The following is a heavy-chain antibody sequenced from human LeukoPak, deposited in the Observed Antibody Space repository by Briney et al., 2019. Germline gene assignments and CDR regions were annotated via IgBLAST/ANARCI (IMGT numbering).Heavy chain of an antibody. J-gene: IGHJ4*02. Sequence: ASVKVSCKASGYTFTSYGISWVRQAPGQGLEWMGWISAYNGNTNYAQKLQGRVTMTTDTSTSTAYMELRSLRSDDTAVYYCARSYYYDSSGYYYLDYWGQGTLVTVSP. D-gene: IGHD3-22*01. V-gene: IGHV1-18*01. CDR2: ISAYNGNT. CDR3: ARSYYYDSSGYYYLDY. CDR1: GYTFTSYG.